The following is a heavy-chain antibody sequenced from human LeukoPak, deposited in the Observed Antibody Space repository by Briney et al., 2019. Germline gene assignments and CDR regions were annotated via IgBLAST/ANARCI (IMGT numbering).Heavy chain of an antibody. J-gene: IGHJ5*02. D-gene: IGHD3-9*01. Sequence: ASVKVSCKASGYTFTSYGISWVRQAPGQGLEWMGWISAYNGNTNYAQKLQGRVTMTTDTSTSTAYMELRSLRSDDTAVYYCARDHGGSVLRYFDWLPEDNWFDPWGQGTLVTVSS. V-gene: IGHV1-18*01. CDR2: ISAYNGNT. CDR3: ARDHGGSVLRYFDWLPEDNWFDP. CDR1: GYTFTSYG.